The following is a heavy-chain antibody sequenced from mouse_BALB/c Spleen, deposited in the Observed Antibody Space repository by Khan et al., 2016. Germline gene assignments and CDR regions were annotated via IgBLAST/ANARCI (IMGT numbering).Heavy chain of an antibody. D-gene: IGHD2-12*01. CDR1: GFNIKDTY. Sequence: VQLQQSGAELVKPGASVKLSCTASGFNIKDTYMHWVKQRPEQGLEWIGRIDPANGNTKYDPKFQGKATITADTSSNTAYLQLSSLTSEDTAVYYCAYDVGFAYWGQGTLVTVSA. CDR3: AYDVGFAY. J-gene: IGHJ3*01. V-gene: IGHV14-3*02. CDR2: IDPANGNT.